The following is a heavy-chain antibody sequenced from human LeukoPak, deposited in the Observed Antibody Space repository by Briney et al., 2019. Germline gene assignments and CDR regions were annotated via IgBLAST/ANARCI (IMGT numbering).Heavy chain of an antibody. Sequence: GGSLRLSCAASGFTFSSYRMNWVRQAPGKGLEWVSFISSSSSYIYYVDSVKGRFTISRDNAKNSLYLQMNSLRAEDTAVYFCARDHDWDYMDVWGKGTTVIVSS. J-gene: IGHJ6*03. CDR1: GFTFSSYR. D-gene: IGHD3-9*01. V-gene: IGHV3-21*01. CDR3: ARDHDWDYMDV. CDR2: ISSSSSYI.